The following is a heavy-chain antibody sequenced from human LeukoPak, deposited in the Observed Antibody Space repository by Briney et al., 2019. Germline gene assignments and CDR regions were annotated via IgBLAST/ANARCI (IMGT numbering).Heavy chain of an antibody. CDR1: GFTFSNFA. J-gene: IGHJ3*02. CDR2: IWYEGSNT. D-gene: IGHD3-10*01. Sequence: PGGSLRLSCAASGFTFSNFAIHWVRQAPGKGLEWVALIWYEGSNTYYAGSVRGRFTISRDNSKNTLWLQMNSLRAEDTALYYCARVFGAWSFKGGFDIWGPGTMVTVSS. CDR3: ARVFGAWSFKGGFDI. V-gene: IGHV3-33*01.